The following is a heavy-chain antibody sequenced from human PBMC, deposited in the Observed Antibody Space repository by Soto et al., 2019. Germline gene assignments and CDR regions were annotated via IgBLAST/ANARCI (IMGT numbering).Heavy chain of an antibody. V-gene: IGHV3-15*01. D-gene: IGHD2-15*01. J-gene: IGHJ4*02. CDR3: TTDSTQTFCDGGPCYSVLTKIHDS. Sequence: EVQLVESGGGLVKPGGSLRLSCAASGFTSNNGWMSWVRQAPGKGLEWVGRIKSKAAGGTTDYSAPVQGRFTISRDDSKNTVHLQMNSLKTEDTAVYYCTTDSTQTFCDGGPCYSVLTKIHDSWGQGTLVTVSS. CDR1: GFTSNNGW. CDR2: IKSKAAGGTT.